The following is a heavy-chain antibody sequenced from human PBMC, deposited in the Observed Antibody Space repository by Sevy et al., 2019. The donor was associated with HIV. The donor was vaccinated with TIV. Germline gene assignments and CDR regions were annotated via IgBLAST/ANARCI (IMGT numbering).Heavy chain of an antibody. D-gene: IGHD4-17*01. CDR1: GFIFSSYE. CDR2: ISQSGGTT. Sequence: GGSLRLSCAASGFIFSSYEMSWVRQAPGKGLEWVSHISQSGGTTYYSDSVKGRSTSSRDNAKNSLYLQMISLRAEDTAIYYCARDLPPSATTVAHFDYWGQGTLVTVSS. J-gene: IGHJ4*02. V-gene: IGHV3-48*03. CDR3: ARDLPPSATTVAHFDY.